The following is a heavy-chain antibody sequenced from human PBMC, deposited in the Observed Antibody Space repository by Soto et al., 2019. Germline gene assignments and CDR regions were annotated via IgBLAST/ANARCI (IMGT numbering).Heavy chain of an antibody. CDR3: ARDKRDLRFLEWSYYFDY. V-gene: IGHV3-30-3*01. Sequence: PGGSQRLSCTASGFTFRSSARHWVRQAPGKGLEWVAVISYDGSNKYYADSVKGRFTISRDNSKNTLYLQMNSLRAEDTAVYYCARDKRDLRFLEWSYYFDYWGQGTLVTVSS. D-gene: IGHD3-3*01. CDR2: ISYDGSNK. J-gene: IGHJ4*02. CDR1: GFTFRSSA.